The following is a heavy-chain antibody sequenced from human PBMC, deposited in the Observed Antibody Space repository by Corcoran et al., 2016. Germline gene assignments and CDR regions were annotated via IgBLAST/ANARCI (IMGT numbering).Heavy chain of an antibody. Sequence: QVQVVQSGAEVKKPGASVKVSCKASGYSFTDYYIHWMRQAPGQGLEWVGWINPNNGDTHYAQKLQGRVALTRDTSTTTAYMELSRLISDDTAVYYCARDPISFDPWGQGTLVTVSS. CDR1: GYSFTDYY. D-gene: IGHD2-21*01. CDR3: ARDPISFDP. J-gene: IGHJ5*02. V-gene: IGHV1-2*02. CDR2: INPNNGDT.